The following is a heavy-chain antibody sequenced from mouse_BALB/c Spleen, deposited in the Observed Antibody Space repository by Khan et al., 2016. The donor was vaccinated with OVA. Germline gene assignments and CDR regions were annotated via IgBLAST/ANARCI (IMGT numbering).Heavy chain of an antibody. V-gene: IGHV5-6*01. J-gene: IGHJ3*01. CDR1: GFTFSSYS. Sequence: EVELVESGGDLVKPGGSLKLSCAASGFTFSSYSMSWVRQTPDKRLAWVASISSGGDYTYYPDIVKGRFTISRDNAKNTLYLQMSSLKSEDTAMYYCASYLTGSFAYWGQGTLVTVSA. CDR2: ISSGGDYT. D-gene: IGHD4-1*01. CDR3: ASYLTGSFAY.